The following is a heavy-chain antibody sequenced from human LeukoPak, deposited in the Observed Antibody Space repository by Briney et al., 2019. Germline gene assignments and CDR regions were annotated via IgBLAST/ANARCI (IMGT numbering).Heavy chain of an antibody. CDR1: GFNFGGHY. J-gene: IGHJ4*02. D-gene: IGHD3-10*01. V-gene: IGHV3-11*01. CDR3: VRQAGRGGVQ. CDR2: ISGNGRDI. Sequence: GGSLRLFCATSGFNFGGHYMSWVRQAPGKGPEWISYISGNGRDIAYADSVKGRFTISRDNAKNLLHLQMNSLRVEDTAVYHCVRQAGRGGVQWAQGTLIAVSS.